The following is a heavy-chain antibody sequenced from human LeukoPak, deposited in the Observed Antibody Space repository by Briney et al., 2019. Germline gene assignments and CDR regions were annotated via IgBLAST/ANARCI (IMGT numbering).Heavy chain of an antibody. CDR3: ARGPGSGSYFAWFDT. J-gene: IGHJ5*02. CDR1: SGSFSGYY. D-gene: IGHD3-10*01. CDR2: INQSGNT. V-gene: IGHV4-34*01. Sequence: SETLSLTCAVYSGSFSGYYWSWTRQPPGKGLEWIGEINQSGNTKYNPSLESRVTIPVDTSKNQFYLKLSSMTAADTALYYCARGPGSGSYFAWFDTWGQGALVTVSS.